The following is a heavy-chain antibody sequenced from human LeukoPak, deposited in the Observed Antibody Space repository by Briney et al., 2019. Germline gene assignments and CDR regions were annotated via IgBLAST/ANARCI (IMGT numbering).Heavy chain of an antibody. Sequence: SETLSLTCAVYGGSFSGYYWSWIRQPPGKGLEWIGEINHSGSTNYNPSLKSRATISVDTSKNQFSLKLSSVTAADAAVYYCARAHCSSTSCYRTFDPWGQGTLVTVSS. CDR2: INHSGST. D-gene: IGHD2-2*01. CDR1: GGSFSGYY. J-gene: IGHJ5*02. CDR3: ARAHCSSTSCYRTFDP. V-gene: IGHV4-34*01.